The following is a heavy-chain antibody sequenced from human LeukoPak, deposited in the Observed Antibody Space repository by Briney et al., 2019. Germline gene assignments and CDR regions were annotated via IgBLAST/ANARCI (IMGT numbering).Heavy chain of an antibody. CDR1: VYTFTGYY. CDR2: INPNSGGT. D-gene: IGHD2-8*01. J-gene: IGHJ4*02. CDR3: ARDRLMVYAIPFDY. Sequence: ASVKVSCKASVYTFTGYYRHWVRQAPGQGLEWMGWINPNSGGTNYAQKFQGRVTMTRDTSISTAHLELSRLRSDDTAVYYCARDRLMVYAIPFDYWGQGTLVTVSS. V-gene: IGHV1-2*02.